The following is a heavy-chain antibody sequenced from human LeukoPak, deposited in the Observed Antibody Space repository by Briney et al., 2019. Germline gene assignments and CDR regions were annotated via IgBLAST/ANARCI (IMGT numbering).Heavy chain of an antibody. V-gene: IGHV3-21*01. Sequence: GGSLRLSCAASGFTFSSYSMNWVRQAPGKGLEWVSSISSSSSYIYYADSVKGRFTISRDNAKNSLYLQMNSLRAEDTAVYYCARGHGNYDILTGYSHFDYWGQGTLVTVSS. D-gene: IGHD3-9*01. CDR2: ISSSSSYI. J-gene: IGHJ4*02. CDR3: ARGHGNYDILTGYSHFDY. CDR1: GFTFSSYS.